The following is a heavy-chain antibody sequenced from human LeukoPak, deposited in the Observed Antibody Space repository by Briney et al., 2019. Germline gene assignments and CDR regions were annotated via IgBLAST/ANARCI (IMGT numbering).Heavy chain of an antibody. J-gene: IGHJ4*02. D-gene: IGHD3-10*01. CDR3: ARADPGAQHLDY. CDR2: IYYSGST. Sequence: SETLSLTCTVSGGSISSYYWSGIRQPPGKGLEWIGYIYYSGSTNYNPSLKSRVTISVDTSKNQFSLKLSSVTAADTAVYYCARADPGAQHLDYWGQGTLVTVSS. V-gene: IGHV4-59*01. CDR1: GGSISSYY.